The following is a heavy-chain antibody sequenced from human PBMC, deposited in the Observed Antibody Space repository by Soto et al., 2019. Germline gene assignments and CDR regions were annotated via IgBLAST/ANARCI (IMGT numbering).Heavy chain of an antibody. J-gene: IGHJ4*02. CDR2: IYYSGST. V-gene: IGHV4-39*02. D-gene: IGHD4-17*01. CDR1: GGSISSSSYY. CDR3: ARATTTQFAS. Sequence: QLQLQESGPGLVKPSETLSLTCTVSGGSISSSSYYWGWIRQPPGKGLEWIGGIYYSGSTSYNPSLQSRVPLSVDTSHHHFSLNLSSVTAADTAVYYCARATTTQFASWGPGTLVTVSS.